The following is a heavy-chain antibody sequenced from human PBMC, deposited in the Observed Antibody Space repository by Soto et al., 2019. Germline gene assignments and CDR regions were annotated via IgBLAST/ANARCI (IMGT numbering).Heavy chain of an antibody. CDR2: IYSGGST. V-gene: IGHV3-53*01. CDR1: GFTVSSNY. D-gene: IGHD2-15*01. Sequence: EVPLVESGGGLIQPGGSLRLSCAASGFTVSSNYMSWVRQAPGKGLEWVSVIYSGGSTYYADSVKGRFTISRDNSKNTLYLQMNSLRAEDTAVYYCARDGRRYCSGGSCYSEEDYWGQGTLVTVSS. J-gene: IGHJ4*02. CDR3: ARDGRRYCSGGSCYSEEDY.